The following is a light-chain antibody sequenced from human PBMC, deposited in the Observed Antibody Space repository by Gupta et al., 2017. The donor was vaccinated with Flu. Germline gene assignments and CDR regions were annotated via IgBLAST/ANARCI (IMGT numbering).Light chain of an antibody. CDR3: QQSDSTRWT. V-gene: IGKV1-39*01. CDR1: QSISSY. J-gene: IGKJ1*01. CDR2: AAS. Sequence: DIQMSQSPSPLSASVGDRVTITCRASQSISSYLNWYQQKPGKAPKLLIYAASSLQSGVPSRFSGSGSGTDFTLTISRLQPEDFATYYCQQSDSTRWTFGQGTKVDIK.